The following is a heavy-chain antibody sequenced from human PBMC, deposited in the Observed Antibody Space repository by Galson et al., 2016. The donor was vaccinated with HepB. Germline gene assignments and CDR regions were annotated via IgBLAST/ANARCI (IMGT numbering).Heavy chain of an antibody. J-gene: IGHJ6*03. CDR2: ISGASGTT. CDR1: GFSFRKAW. Sequence: SLRLSCAASGFSFRKAWMNWVRQAPGKGLEWVSGISGASGTTLYADSVKGRFTMSRDNSRDALYLEMNTLRVEDTAVYFCAKARGFNTYYYYYMDVWGKGTTVTVSS. CDR3: AKARGFNTYYYYYMDV. D-gene: IGHD3-10*01. V-gene: IGHV3-23*01.